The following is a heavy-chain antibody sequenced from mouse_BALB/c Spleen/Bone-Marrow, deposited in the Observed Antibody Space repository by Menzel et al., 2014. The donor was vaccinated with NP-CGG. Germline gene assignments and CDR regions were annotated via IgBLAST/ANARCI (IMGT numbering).Heavy chain of an antibody. V-gene: IGHV1-69*02. J-gene: IGHJ2*01. Sequence: VQLQESGAELVGPGASVKLSCKASGYTFTSYWINWVKQRPGQGLEWIGNIYPSDSYTNYNQKFKDKATLTVDKSSSTAYMQLSSPTSEDSAVYYCTRTYDYDEGGFDYWGQGTTLTVSS. CDR2: IYPSDSYT. CDR3: TRTYDYDEGGFDY. D-gene: IGHD2-4*01. CDR1: GYTFTSYW.